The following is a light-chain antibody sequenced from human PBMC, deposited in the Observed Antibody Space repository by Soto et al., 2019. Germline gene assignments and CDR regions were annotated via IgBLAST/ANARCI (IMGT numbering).Light chain of an antibody. Sequence: QSALTQPASVSGSPGQSITISCTGTSSDVGGYNYVSWYQQRPGKAPKLIISDVSNRPSGVSDRFSASKSGNTASLTISGLQTEDEADYYCISYTSSITYVFRTGTKLTVL. CDR2: DVS. CDR1: SSDVGGYNY. CDR3: ISYTSSITYV. J-gene: IGLJ1*01. V-gene: IGLV2-14*03.